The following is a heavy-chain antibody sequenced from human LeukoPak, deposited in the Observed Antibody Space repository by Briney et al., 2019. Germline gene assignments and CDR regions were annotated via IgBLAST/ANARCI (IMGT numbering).Heavy chain of an antibody. Sequence: TSETLSLTCTVSSGSISSSSYYWGWIRHPTGKGLEWIGSIYYSGSTYYNPSLKSRVTISVDTSKNQFSLKLSSVTAADTSVYYCARHTQSGGYYRDYWGQGTLVTVSS. D-gene: IGHD1-26*01. CDR2: IYYSGST. V-gene: IGHV4-39*01. CDR3: ARHTQSGGYYRDY. CDR1: SGSISSSSYY. J-gene: IGHJ4*02.